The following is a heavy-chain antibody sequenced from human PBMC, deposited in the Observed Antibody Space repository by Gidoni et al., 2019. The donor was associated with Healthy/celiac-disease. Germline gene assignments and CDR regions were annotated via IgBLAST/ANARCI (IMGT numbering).Heavy chain of an antibody. CDR2: IYTSGST. CDR3: ARDWVYYFDY. CDR1: GGSISRGSYY. D-gene: IGHD2-8*01. V-gene: IGHV4-61*02. Sequence: QVQLQESGPGLVKPSQTLSLTCPVAGGSISRGSYYWSWIRQPAGKGLEWIGRIYTSGSTNYNPSLKSRVTISVDTSKNQFSLKLSYVTAADTAVYYCARDWVYYFDYWGQGTLVTVSS. J-gene: IGHJ4*02.